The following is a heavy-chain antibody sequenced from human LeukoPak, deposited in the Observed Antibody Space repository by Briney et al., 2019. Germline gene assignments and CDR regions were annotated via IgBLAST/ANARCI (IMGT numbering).Heavy chain of an antibody. CDR1: GFTFSNYA. J-gene: IGHJ4*02. CDR2: IGYRGGSI. V-gene: IGHV3-23*01. CDR3: AKDLIVVVAAKLVY. Sequence: GGSLRLSCAASGFTFSNYAMSWVRQAPGKGLEWVSIIGYRGGSIYYAHSVQGRFTISRDNSKNTLSLQMDGLRPEDTAVYYCAKDLIVVVAAKLVYWGQGTLVTVSS. D-gene: IGHD2-15*01.